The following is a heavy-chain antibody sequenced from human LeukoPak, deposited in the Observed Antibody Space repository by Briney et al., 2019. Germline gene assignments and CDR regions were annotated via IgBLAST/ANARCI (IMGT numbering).Heavy chain of an antibody. D-gene: IGHD6-13*01. CDR1: GGTFSSYA. Sequence: GASVTVSCKASGGTFSSYAISWVRQAPGQGLEWMGGIIPIFGTANYAQKFQGRVTITADESTSTAYMELSSLRSEDTAVYYCARVFAAAGTGDYWGQGTLVTVSS. J-gene: IGHJ4*02. V-gene: IGHV1-69*13. CDR2: IIPIFGTA. CDR3: ARVFAAAGTGDY.